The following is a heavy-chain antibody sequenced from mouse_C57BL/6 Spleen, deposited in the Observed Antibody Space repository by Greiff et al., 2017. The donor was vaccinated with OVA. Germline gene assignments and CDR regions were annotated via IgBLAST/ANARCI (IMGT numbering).Heavy chain of an antibody. J-gene: IGHJ3*01. V-gene: IGHV1-22*01. D-gene: IGHD1-1*01. Sequence: VQLKESGPELVKPGASVKMSCKASGYTFTDYNMHWVKQSHGKSLEWIGYINPNNGGTSYNQKFKGKATLTVNKSSSTAFMELRSLTSEDSAVYYCARWDTTVVPFAYWGQGTLVTVSA. CDR3: ARWDTTVVPFAY. CDR1: GYTFTDYN. CDR2: INPNNGGT.